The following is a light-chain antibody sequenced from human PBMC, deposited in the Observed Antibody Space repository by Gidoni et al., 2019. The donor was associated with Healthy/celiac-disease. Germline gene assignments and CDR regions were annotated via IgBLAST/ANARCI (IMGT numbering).Light chain of an antibody. V-gene: IGLV2-23*02. CDR2: EVS. CDR1: SSDVGSYNL. CDR3: CSYAGSSTLV. J-gene: IGLJ3*02. Sequence: QSALTQPASVSGSPGQSITISCTGTSSDVGSYNLVSWYQQHPGNAPKLMIYEVSKRPSGVSNRFSGSKSGNTASLTISGLQAEYEADYYCCSYAGSSTLVFGGGTKLTVL.